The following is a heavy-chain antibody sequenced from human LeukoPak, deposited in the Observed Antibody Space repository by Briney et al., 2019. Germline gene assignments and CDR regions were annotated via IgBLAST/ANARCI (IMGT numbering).Heavy chain of an antibody. CDR1: GFTFSSYA. CDR3: ARVDPYSSGWYWFDY. J-gene: IGHJ4*02. CDR2: ISGSGGST. Sequence: PGGSLRLSCAASGFTFSSYAMSWVRQAPGKGLEWVSAISGSGGSTYYADSVKGRFTISRDNSKNTLYLQMNSLRAEDTAVYYCARVDPYSSGWYWFDYWGQGTLVTVSS. V-gene: IGHV3-23*01. D-gene: IGHD6-19*01.